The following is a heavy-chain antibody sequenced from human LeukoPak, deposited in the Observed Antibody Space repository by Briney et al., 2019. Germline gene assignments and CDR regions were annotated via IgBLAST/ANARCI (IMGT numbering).Heavy chain of an antibody. Sequence: SETLSLTCTVSGGSISTYYWSWIRQSPGKGLEWIGYINYSGSTIYNPSLQSRVTISVDTSKNQFSLKLSSVTAADTAVYHCAREGRYRYGYNEYHSYMDIWGKGTTVTISS. V-gene: IGHV4-59*01. D-gene: IGHD5-18*01. CDR3: AREGRYRYGYNEYHSYMDI. J-gene: IGHJ6*03. CDR1: GGSISTYY. CDR2: INYSGST.